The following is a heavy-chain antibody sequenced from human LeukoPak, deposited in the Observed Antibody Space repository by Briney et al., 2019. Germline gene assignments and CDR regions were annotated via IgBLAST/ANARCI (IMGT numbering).Heavy chain of an antibody. D-gene: IGHD4-17*01. CDR3: ARAPYGDYSYYYYMDV. CDR1: GYTFTSYG. V-gene: IGHV1-18*01. Sequence: ASVKVSCKASGYTFTSYGISGVRQAPGQGLEWMGWISAYNGNTNYAQKLQGRVTMTTDTSTSTAYMELRSLRSDDTAVYYCARAPYGDYSYYYYMDVWGKGTTVTVSS. J-gene: IGHJ6*03. CDR2: ISAYNGNT.